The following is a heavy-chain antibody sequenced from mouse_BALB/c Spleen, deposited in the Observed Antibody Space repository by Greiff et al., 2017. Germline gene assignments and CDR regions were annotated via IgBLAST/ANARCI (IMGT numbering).Heavy chain of an antibody. CDR2: ISSGGSYT. CDR3: ARDCDGPTREWFAY. J-gene: IGHJ3*01. CDR1: GFTFSSYA. D-gene: IGHD2-3*01. V-gene: IGHV5-9-4*01. Sequence: EVKLQESGGGLVKPGGSLKLSCAASGFTFSSYAMSWVRQSPEKRLEWVAEISSGGSYTYYPDTVTGRFTISRDNAKNTLYLEMSSLRSEDTAMYYCARDCDGPTREWFAYWGQGTLVTVSA.